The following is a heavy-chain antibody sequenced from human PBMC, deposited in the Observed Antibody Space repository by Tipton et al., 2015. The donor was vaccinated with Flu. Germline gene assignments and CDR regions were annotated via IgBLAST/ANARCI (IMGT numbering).Heavy chain of an antibody. Sequence: QLVLSGGGLVQPGGSLKLSCAASGFTFSGYWMDWVRQVPGKGLEWVANIDQDGSEKYYVDSVKVRFTISRDNAKNSLFLQISTLRAEDTAGYYCARDHLVSVAGMDVWDQGP. D-gene: IGHD1-26*01. J-gene: IGHJ6*02. CDR1: GFTFSGYW. CDR2: IDQDGSEK. CDR3: ARDHLVSVAGMDV. V-gene: IGHV3-7*01.